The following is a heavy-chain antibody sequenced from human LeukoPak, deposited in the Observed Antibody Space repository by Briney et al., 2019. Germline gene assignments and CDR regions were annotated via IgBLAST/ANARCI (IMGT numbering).Heavy chain of an antibody. D-gene: IGHD1-14*01. CDR1: GGSISSYY. Sequence: SSETLSLTCTVSGGSISSYYWSWIRQPPGKGLEWIGYIYYSGTTNYNPSLKSRVTISVDTSKNQFSLKLSSVTAADTAVYYCARRNTPGSFDYWGQGTLVTVSS. CDR2: IYYSGTT. J-gene: IGHJ4*02. CDR3: ARRNTPGSFDY. V-gene: IGHV4-59*08.